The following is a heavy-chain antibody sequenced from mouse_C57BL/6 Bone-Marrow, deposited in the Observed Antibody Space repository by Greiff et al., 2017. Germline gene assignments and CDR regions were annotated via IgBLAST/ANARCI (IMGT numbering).Heavy chain of an antibody. CDR1: GFTFSSYG. J-gene: IGHJ4*01. CDR3: ARQGYYAMDY. Sequence: EVMLVESGGDLVKPGGSLKLSCAASGFTFSSYGMSWVRQTPDQRLEWVATISSGGSYTYYPDSVKGRFTISRDNAKNTLYLQMSSLKSEDTAMYYCARQGYYAMDYWGQGTSVTVSS. V-gene: IGHV5-6*01. CDR2: ISSGGSYT.